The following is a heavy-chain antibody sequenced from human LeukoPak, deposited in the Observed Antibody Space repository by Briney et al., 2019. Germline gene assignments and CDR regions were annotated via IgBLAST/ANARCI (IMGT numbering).Heavy chain of an antibody. V-gene: IGHV3-23*01. CDR3: AKGCGGDCYSFDY. J-gene: IGHJ4*02. CDR2: ISDNEGST. CDR1: GFTFSTYW. Sequence: GGSLRLSCAATGFTFSTYWMSWVRQAPGKGLEWVSGISDNEGSTYYTDSVKGRFTISRDNSKSTLYLQMNSLRAEDTAVYYCAKGCGGDCYSFDYWGQGTLVTVSS. D-gene: IGHD2-21*02.